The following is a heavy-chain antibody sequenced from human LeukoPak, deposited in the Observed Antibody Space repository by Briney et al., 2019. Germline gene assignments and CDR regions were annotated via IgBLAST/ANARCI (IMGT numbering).Heavy chain of an antibody. J-gene: IGHJ3*02. V-gene: IGHV4-39*01. CDR3: VTIIVALDAFDI. CDR1: GGSISSYY. Sequence: PSETLSLTCTVSGGSISSYYWGWIRQPPGKGLEWIGSIYYSGSTYYNPSLKSRVTISVDTSKNQFSLKLSSVTAADTAVYYGVTIIVALDAFDIWGQGTMVTVSS. D-gene: IGHD3-22*01. CDR2: IYYSGST.